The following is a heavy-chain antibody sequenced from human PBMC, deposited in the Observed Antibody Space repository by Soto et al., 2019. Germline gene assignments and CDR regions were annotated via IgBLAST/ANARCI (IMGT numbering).Heavy chain of an antibody. Sequence: SLRLSCAASGFTFDEYAMHWVRQAPGKGLEWVSGISWNSDTIVYTDSVKGRFTGSRDNARNSLYLQMNSLRPEDTALYYCAKDKFAVQGLADYWGRGTLVTVSS. CDR3: AKDKFAVQGLADY. J-gene: IGHJ4*02. CDR1: GFTFDEYA. V-gene: IGHV3-9*01. CDR2: ISWNSDTI. D-gene: IGHD1-1*01.